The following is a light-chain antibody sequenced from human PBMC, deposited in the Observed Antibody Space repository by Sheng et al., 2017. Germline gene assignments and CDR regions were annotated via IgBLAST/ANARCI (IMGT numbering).Light chain of an antibody. CDR1: QSVGSTY. CDR3: QHYGNSPALT. CDR2: AAS. Sequence: EVVLTQSPGTLSLSPGGRATLSCRASQSVGSTYLAWYQQKPGQSPRLLMYAASSRATGIPDRFSGSGSGTDFTLTISGLEPEDFAVYYCQHYGNSPALTFGGGTKVEIK. V-gene: IGKV3-20*01. J-gene: IGKJ4*01.